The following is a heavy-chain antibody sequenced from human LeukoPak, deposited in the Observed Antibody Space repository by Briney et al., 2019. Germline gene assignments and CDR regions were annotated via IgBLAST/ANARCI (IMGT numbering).Heavy chain of an antibody. D-gene: IGHD2-2*01. V-gene: IGHV3-30*02. CDR3: ARASSTCFDY. Sequence: GGSLRLSFAASGFPFSSYGMHWVRRAPGKGLEWVAFIRYAGSNKYYAASVKGRFTISRDNSKNTLYLQMNSLSAEDTAVYYCARASSTCFDYWGQGTLVTVSS. CDR1: GFPFSSYG. CDR2: IRYAGSNK. J-gene: IGHJ4*02.